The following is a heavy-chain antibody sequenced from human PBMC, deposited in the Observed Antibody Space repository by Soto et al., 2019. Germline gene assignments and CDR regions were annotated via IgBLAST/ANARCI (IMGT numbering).Heavy chain of an antibody. V-gene: IGHV4-59*01. CDR2: GLRPDYT. CDR3: VAGPGRAKSAY. Sequence: QVQLQESGPGLVKPSETLSLTCTVSGGSINDYYWSWTRQPPGKGLEWIAYGLRPDYTGYNSSLRNRVTISSDTSKNQFSLRLISVTAADTAVYYCVAGPGRAKSAYWGKGTLVTVSS. J-gene: IGHJ4*01. CDR1: GGSINDYY.